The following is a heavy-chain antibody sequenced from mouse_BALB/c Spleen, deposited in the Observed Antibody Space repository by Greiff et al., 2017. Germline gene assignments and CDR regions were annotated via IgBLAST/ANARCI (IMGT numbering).Heavy chain of an antibody. D-gene: IGHD2-10*02. J-gene: IGHJ2*01. Sequence: DVQLQESGGGLVQPGGSMKLSCVASGFTFSNYWMNWVRQSPEKGLEWVAEIRLKSNNYATHYAESVKGRFTISRDDSKSSVYLQMNNLRAEDTGIYYCTRGYGNLDYWGQGTTLTVSS. CDR1: GFTFSNYW. CDR3: TRGYGNLDY. V-gene: IGHV6-6*02. CDR2: IRLKSNNYAT.